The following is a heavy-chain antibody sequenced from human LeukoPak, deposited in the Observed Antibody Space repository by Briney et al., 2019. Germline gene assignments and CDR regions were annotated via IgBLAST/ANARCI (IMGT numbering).Heavy chain of an antibody. J-gene: IGHJ3*02. V-gene: IGHV3-23*01. CDR3: AKDQEGGYSGYDDAFDI. D-gene: IGHD5-12*01. CDR1: GFTFNNHA. Sequence: GGSLRLSCIASGFTFNNHAMSWVRQAPGKGLEWVSGFSSGADARAHYADSVKGRFSISRDNSKNTLYLQMNSLRAEDTAVYYCAKDQEGGYSGYDDAFDIWGQGTMVTVSS. CDR2: FSSGADARA.